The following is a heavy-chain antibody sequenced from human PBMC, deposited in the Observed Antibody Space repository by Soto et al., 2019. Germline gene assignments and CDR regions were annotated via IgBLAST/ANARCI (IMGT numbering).Heavy chain of an antibody. V-gene: IGHV4-4*07. J-gene: IGHJ4*02. CDR3: ARFLAAAGRLGYFDY. D-gene: IGHD6-13*01. CDR2: IYTSGST. CDR1: GGSISSYY. Sequence: SETLSLTCTVSGGSISSYYWSWIRQPAGKGLEWIGRIYTSGSTNYNPTLKSRVTMSVDTSKNQFSLNLSSLTAADTAVYYCARFLAAAGRLGYFDYWGQGTLVTVSS.